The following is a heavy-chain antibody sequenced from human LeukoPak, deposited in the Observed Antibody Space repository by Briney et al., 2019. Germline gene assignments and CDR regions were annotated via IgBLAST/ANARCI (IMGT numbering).Heavy chain of an antibody. Sequence: GASMKVSCKASGYTFTSYGISWVRQAPGQGLEWMGWISAYNGNTNYAQKLQGRVTMTTDTSTSTAYMELRSLRSDDTAVYYCARDPMGYYYYYMDVWGKGTTVTVSS. J-gene: IGHJ6*03. CDR1: GYTFTSYG. CDR3: ARDPMGYYYYYMDV. V-gene: IGHV1-18*01. CDR2: ISAYNGNT. D-gene: IGHD5-24*01.